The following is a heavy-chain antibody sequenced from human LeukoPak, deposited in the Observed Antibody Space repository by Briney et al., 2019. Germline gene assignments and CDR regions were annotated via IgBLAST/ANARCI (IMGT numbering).Heavy chain of an antibody. CDR2: IYYSGST. Sequence: SENLSFTCTVSGGSISSHYWSWIRQPPGKGLEWIGYIYYSGSTNYDPSLKSRVTISVDTSKNQSSLKLSSVTAADTAVYYCARGSGWYYYWGQGTLVTVSS. CDR3: ARGSGWYYY. V-gene: IGHV4-59*08. CDR1: GGSISSHY. J-gene: IGHJ4*02. D-gene: IGHD6-19*01.